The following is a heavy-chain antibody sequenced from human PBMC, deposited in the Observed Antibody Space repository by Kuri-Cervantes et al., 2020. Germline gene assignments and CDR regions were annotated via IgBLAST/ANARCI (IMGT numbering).Heavy chain of an antibody. CDR2: ISYDGSNK. V-gene: IGHV3-30-3*01. J-gene: IGHJ6*03. CDR3: AGDPGYQYSDHVEYYLDV. CDR1: GFTFSSYA. D-gene: IGHD4-17*01. Sequence: GGSLRLSCAASGFTFSSYAMHWVRQAPGKGLEWVAVISYDGSNKYYADSVKGRFTISRDNGKNSVYLQMNSLTAEDTAVYYCAGDPGYQYSDHVEYYLDVWGEGTTVTVSS.